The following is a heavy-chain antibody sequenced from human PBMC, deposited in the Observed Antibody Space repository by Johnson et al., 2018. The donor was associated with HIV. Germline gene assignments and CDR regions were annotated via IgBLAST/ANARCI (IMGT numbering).Heavy chain of an antibody. CDR2: INWNGGSR. CDR3: ARDAVISSGWYNVDAFDI. V-gene: IGHV3-20*04. Sequence: VQLVESGGGLVKPGGSLRLSCAASGFTFSNFYMSWIRQAPGKGLEWVSGINWNGGSRGYADSVRGRFTISRDNAKNSLYLQMNSLRAEDTALYYCARDAVISSGWYNVDAFDIWGQGTMVTVSS. D-gene: IGHD6-19*01. J-gene: IGHJ3*02. CDR1: GFTFSNFY.